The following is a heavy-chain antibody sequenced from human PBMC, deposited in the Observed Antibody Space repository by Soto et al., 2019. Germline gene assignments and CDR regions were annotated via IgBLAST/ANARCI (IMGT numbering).Heavy chain of an antibody. CDR2: IIPILGIA. CDR1: GGTFSSYT. Sequence: QVQLVQSGAEVKKPGSSVKVSCKASGGTFSSYTISWVRQAPGQGLEWMGRIIPILGIANYAQKFQGRVTITADKSTSTAYMELSSLRSEDTAVYYCGRDSMVRGVIGYWGQGTLVTVYS. CDR3: GRDSMVRGVIGY. V-gene: IGHV1-69*08. J-gene: IGHJ4*02. D-gene: IGHD3-10*01.